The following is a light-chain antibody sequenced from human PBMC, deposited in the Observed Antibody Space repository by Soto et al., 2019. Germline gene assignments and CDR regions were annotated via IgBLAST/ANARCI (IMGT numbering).Light chain of an antibody. CDR2: EVS. V-gene: IGLV2-14*01. J-gene: IGLJ1*01. CDR1: RNDVGDYKY. CDR3: SSYTTSTPYV. Sequence: QSALTQPASVSGSPGQSITISCTGTRNDVGDYKYVSWYQQHPGKAPKLILYEVSNRPSGVSSRFSGSKSGNTASLTISGLQPEDEADYYCSSYTTSTPYVFGSGTKLTVL.